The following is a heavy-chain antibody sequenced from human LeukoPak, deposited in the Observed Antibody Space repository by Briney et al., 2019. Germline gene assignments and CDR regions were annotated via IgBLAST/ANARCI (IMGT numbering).Heavy chain of an antibody. CDR3: ARGTVAYDYVWGSYKLFDY. V-gene: IGHV1-8*01. CDR2: MNPNSGNT. D-gene: IGHD3-16*01. J-gene: IGHJ4*02. CDR1: GYTFTSYD. Sequence: APVKVSCKASGYTFTSYDINWVRQATGQGLECMGWMNPNSGNTGYAQKFQGRVTMTRNTSISTAYMELSSLRSEDTAVYYCARGTVAYDYVWGSYKLFDYWGQGTLVTVSS.